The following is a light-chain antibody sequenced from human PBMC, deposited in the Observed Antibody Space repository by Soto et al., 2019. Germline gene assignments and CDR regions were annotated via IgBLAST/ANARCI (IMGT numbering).Light chain of an antibody. CDR2: GNS. CDR3: QSYDSSLSGWV. J-gene: IGLJ3*02. Sequence: QTVVTQPPSVSGAPGQRVTISCTGSSSNIGAGYDVHWYQQLPGTAPKLLISGNSNRPSGVPDRFSGSKSGTSASLAITGLQAEDEADYYSQSYDSSLSGWVFGGGTKLTVL. CDR1: SSNIGAGYD. V-gene: IGLV1-40*01.